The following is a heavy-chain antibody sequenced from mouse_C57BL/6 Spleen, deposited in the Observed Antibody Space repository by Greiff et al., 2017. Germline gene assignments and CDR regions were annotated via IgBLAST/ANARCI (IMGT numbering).Heavy chain of an antibody. CDR1: GFTFSDYY. D-gene: IGHD1-1*01. CDR2: ISNGGGST. J-gene: IGHJ2*01. Sequence: EVKLVESGGGLVQPGGSLKLSCAASGFTFSDYYMYWVRQTPEKRLEWVAYISNGGGSTYYPDTVKGRFTISRDNAKNTLYLQMSRLKSEDSAMYYCAGQGITTVYFDYWGQGTTLTVSS. V-gene: IGHV5-12*01. CDR3: AGQGITTVYFDY.